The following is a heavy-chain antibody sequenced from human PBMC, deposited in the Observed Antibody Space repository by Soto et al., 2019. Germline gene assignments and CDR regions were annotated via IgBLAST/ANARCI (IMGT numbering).Heavy chain of an antibody. D-gene: IGHD2-2*01. CDR1: GDSVGSRTFY. CDR3: ARLFPRVVPAAIYFDY. CDR2: IYYSGTT. Sequence: PSETLSLTCTVSGDSVGSRTFYWGWIRQPPGKGLEWIGTIYYSGTTYYNSSLRSRVTISVDTSKNQFSLKLSSVTAADTAVYYCARLFPRVVPAAIYFDYWGQGTLVTVSS. V-gene: IGHV4-39*01. J-gene: IGHJ4*02.